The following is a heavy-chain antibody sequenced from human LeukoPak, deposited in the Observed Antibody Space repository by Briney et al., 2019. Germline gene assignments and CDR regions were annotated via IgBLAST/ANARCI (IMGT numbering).Heavy chain of an antibody. J-gene: IGHJ4*02. CDR1: GFTFSSYA. D-gene: IGHD1-7*01. Sequence: PGGSLRLSCAASGFTFSSYAMSWVRQAPGKGLEWVSAISGRGVSTYYADSVKGRFTISRDNSKNTLYLQMNSLRAEDTALYYCAKDDGTTRPPAHYFDYWGQGALVTVSS. CDR2: ISGRGVST. CDR3: AKDDGTTRPPAHYFDY. V-gene: IGHV3-23*01.